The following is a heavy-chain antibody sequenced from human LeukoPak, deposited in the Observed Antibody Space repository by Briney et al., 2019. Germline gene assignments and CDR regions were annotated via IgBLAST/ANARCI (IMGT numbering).Heavy chain of an antibody. V-gene: IGHV3-30-3*01. Sequence: HPGRSLRLSCAASGFTFSSYAMHWVRQAPVKGLDWVAVISYDASNKYYADSVKGRFTISRDSAKNSLYLQMNSLRAEDTAVYYCARGPYSSNWYVDYWGQGTLVTVAS. D-gene: IGHD6-13*01. CDR1: GFTFSSYA. CDR3: ARGPYSSNWYVDY. J-gene: IGHJ4*02. CDR2: ISYDASNK.